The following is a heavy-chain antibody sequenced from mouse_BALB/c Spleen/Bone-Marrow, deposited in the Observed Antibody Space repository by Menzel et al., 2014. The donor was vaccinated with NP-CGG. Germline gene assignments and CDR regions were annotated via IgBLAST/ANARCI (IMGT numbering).Heavy chain of an antibody. Sequence: EVMLVESGGGLVQPGGSRKLSCAASGFTFSSFGMHWVRQAPEKGLEWVAYISSGSSSTYYADTLKGRFTISRDNPKNTLFLQMTSLRSEDTAMYYCARGYYYGSSHYWYFDVWGAGTTVTVSS. V-gene: IGHV5-17*02. CDR2: ISSGSSST. J-gene: IGHJ1*01. D-gene: IGHD1-1*01. CDR3: ARGYYYGSSHYWYFDV. CDR1: GFTFSSFG.